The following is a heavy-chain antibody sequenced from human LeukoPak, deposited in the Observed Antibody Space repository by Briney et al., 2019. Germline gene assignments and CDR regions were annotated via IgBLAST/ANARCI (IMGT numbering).Heavy chain of an antibody. J-gene: IGHJ4*02. CDR3: TRGRAAGG. Sequence: GASVKVSCKASGYTFTNNDINWVRQATGQGLEWMGWVSPDSGDTGYAPNLRGRVTMTTDTSINTAYMELTSLTSEDTAIYYCTRGRAAGGWGQGTLVTVSS. V-gene: IGHV1-8*01. D-gene: IGHD2-8*02. CDR2: VSPDSGDT. CDR1: GYTFTNND.